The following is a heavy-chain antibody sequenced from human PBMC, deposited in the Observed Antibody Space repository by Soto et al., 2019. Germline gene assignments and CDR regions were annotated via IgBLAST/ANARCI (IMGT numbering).Heavy chain of an antibody. Sequence: QVQLQESGPGLVKPSETLSLTCTVSGGSLSPYYWSWVRQPPGKGLEWIGFIWFSGTSTYNPSLRGRVTMSVDTPKNQLSLELNSVTAADTAVYFCARASSGNHNPNWFDPWGLGTLVTVSA. CDR1: GGSLSPYY. CDR3: ARASSGNHNPNWFDP. CDR2: IWFSGTS. D-gene: IGHD1-20*01. J-gene: IGHJ5*02. V-gene: IGHV4-59*01.